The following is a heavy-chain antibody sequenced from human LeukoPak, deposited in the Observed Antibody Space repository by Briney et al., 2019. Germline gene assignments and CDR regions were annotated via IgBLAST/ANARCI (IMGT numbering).Heavy chain of an antibody. CDR1: GGSISSGDYY. Sequence: SETLSLTCTVSGGSISSGDYYWSWIRQPPGKGLEWIGYIYYSGSTYYNPSLKSRVTISVDTSKNQFSLKLSSETAADTAVYYCATYGPQYFQHWGQGTLVTVSS. D-gene: IGHD4-17*01. CDR3: ATYGPQYFQH. J-gene: IGHJ1*01. CDR2: IYYSGST. V-gene: IGHV4-30-4*08.